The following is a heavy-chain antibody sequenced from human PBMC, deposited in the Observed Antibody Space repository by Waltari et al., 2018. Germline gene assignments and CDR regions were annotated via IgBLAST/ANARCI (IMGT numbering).Heavy chain of an antibody. V-gene: IGHV4-38-2*02. D-gene: IGHD6-19*01. Sequence: QVQLQESGPGLVKPSETLSLTCTVSGYSISSGYYWGWIRQPPGKGLDWIGSIYHSGSTYYTPSLKSRVTISVDTSKTQFSLKLSSVTAADTAVYYCARENTAYSSGWYISAFDIWGQGTMVTVSS. CDR1: GYSISSGYY. CDR2: IYHSGST. J-gene: IGHJ3*02. CDR3: ARENTAYSSGWYISAFDI.